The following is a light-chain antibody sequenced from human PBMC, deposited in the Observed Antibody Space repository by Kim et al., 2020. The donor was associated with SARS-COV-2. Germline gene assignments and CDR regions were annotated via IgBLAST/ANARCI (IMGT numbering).Light chain of an antibody. Sequence: VTQSPATLSVSPGERATLSCRVSQSVSSNLAWYQQKPGQPPRLLISGTSIRATGIPARFRGSGSGTEFTLTISSLQSEDFAVYYCQQYNNWPRTFGQGTKVEIK. V-gene: IGKV3-15*01. CDR3: QQYNNWPRT. CDR2: GTS. J-gene: IGKJ1*01. CDR1: QSVSSN.